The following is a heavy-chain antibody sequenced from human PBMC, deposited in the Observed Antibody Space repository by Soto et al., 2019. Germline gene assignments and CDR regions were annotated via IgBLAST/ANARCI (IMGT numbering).Heavy chain of an antibody. Sequence: PSETLSLTCTVSCGSITDYSWVWIRQPAGKGLEWIGRIFSSGSTNYNPSLKGRITMSLDTSKNQFSLKLNSATATDTAVYFCARDQGVVVTADNWFDPWGQGIPVTVSS. CDR3: ARDQGVVVTADNWFDP. CDR2: IFSSGST. CDR1: CGSITDYS. D-gene: IGHD2-21*02. J-gene: IGHJ5*02. V-gene: IGHV4-4*07.